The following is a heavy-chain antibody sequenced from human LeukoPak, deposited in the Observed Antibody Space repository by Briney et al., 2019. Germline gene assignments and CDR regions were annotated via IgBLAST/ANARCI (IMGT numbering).Heavy chain of an antibody. D-gene: IGHD5-18*01. CDR1: GFTFDDYA. V-gene: IGHV3-9*01. CDR3: ARADCDTAMNDY. CDR2: INWNSGTI. Sequence: PTGGSLRLSCAASGFTFDDYAMHWVRQAPGKGLEGVSSINWNSGTIAYADSVKGRFTSSRDNAKNSLYLQMNSLRAEDTAVYYCARADCDTAMNDYLGQGTLVTVSS. J-gene: IGHJ4*02.